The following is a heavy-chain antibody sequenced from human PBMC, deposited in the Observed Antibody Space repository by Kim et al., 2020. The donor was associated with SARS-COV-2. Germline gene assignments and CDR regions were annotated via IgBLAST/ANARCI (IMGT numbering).Heavy chain of an antibody. D-gene: IGHD4-17*01. V-gene: IGHV4-59*08. Sequence: SESLSLTCSVSGASVTSYYWSWLRQPPGQRLEWIAYIRYGGTTNYNPSLQSRVTITVDTSHNHFSLQVNYMTAAETAIYYCSRHPQDDGVYPVYYWGQG. CDR1: GASVTSYY. CDR2: IRYGGTT. CDR3: SRHPQDDGVYPVYY. J-gene: IGHJ4*02.